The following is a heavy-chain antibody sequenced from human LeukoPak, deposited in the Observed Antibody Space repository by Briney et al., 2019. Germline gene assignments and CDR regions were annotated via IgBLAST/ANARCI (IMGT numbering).Heavy chain of an antibody. CDR2: IYSGGST. CDR1: GFTVNSTY. Sequence: LTGGSLRLSCAASGFTVNSTYMSWVRQAPGKGLEWVSIIYSGGSTYYVDSVKGRFSISRDNSKNTVYLQMNSLRAEDTAVYYCASLYGSRQGAFDIWGQGTMVIVSS. V-gene: IGHV3-53*01. D-gene: IGHD3-22*01. CDR3: ASLYGSRQGAFDI. J-gene: IGHJ3*02.